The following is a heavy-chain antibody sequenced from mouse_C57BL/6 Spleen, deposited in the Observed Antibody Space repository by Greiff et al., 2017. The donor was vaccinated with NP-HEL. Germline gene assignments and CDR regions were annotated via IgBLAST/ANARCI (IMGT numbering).Heavy chain of an antibody. CDR3: TTCPYDSLYAMDY. Sequence: VQLQQSGAELVRPGASVKLSCTASGFNIKDYYMHWVKQRPEQGLEWIGRIDPEDGDTEYAPKFQGKATMTADTSSNTAYLQLSSLTSEDTAVYYCTTCPYDSLYAMDYRGQGTSVTVSS. J-gene: IGHJ4*01. CDR2: IDPEDGDT. CDR1: GFNIKDYY. V-gene: IGHV14-1*01. D-gene: IGHD2-4*01.